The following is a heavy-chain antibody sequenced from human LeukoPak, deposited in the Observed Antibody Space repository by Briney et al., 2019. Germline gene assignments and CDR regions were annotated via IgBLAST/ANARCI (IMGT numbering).Heavy chain of an antibody. CDR3: ARGRGDYYYMDV. CDR2: MNPNSGNT. CDR1: GYTFTSYD. V-gene: IGHV1-8*01. Sequence: ASVKVSCKASGYTFTSYDINWVRQATGQGLEWMGWMNPNSGNTGYAQKFQGRVTMTRNTSISTAYMELSSLRSEDTAVYYCARGRGDYYYMDVWGKGTTVTISS. D-gene: IGHD4-17*01. J-gene: IGHJ6*03.